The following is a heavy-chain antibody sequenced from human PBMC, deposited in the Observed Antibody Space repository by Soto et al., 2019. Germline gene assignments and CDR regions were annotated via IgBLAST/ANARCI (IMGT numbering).Heavy chain of an antibody. V-gene: IGHV4-30-2*01. D-gene: IGHD1-1*01. Sequence: QLQLQESGSGLVRPSQTLSLTCAVSGGSISSGGYSWNWIRQPPGKGLEWIGYIYHSGSTFYNPSLQSPVTISADKSKNQFSLKLNSVTAADTAVYYCARDQLEGNWFDPWGQGTLVTVSS. CDR3: ARDQLEGNWFDP. CDR2: IYHSGST. CDR1: GGSISSGGYS. J-gene: IGHJ5*02.